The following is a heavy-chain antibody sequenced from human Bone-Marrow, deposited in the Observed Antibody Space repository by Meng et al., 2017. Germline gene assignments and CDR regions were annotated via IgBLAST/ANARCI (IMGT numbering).Heavy chain of an antibody. CDR3: ARGRRNEPLFDY. Sequence: QVQLVQSGAEGKKPGSSVKAACKTSGGPFSTHTFSWVRQAPGQGLEWMGGLIAVFDKTKAAPRFQDRVTFTADESTSTAYMELSSLTFDDTAVYFCARGRRNEPLFDYWGQGTRVTVSS. D-gene: IGHD1-14*01. CDR1: GGPFSTHT. J-gene: IGHJ4*02. CDR2: LIAVFDKT. V-gene: IGHV1-69*13.